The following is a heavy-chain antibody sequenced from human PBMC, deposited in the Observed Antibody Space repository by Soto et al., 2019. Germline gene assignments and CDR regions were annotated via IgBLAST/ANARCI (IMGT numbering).Heavy chain of an antibody. V-gene: IGHV2-5*02. J-gene: IGHJ4*02. D-gene: IGHD4-17*01. CDR1: GFSLSTSGVG. Sequence: QITLKESGPTLVKPTQTLTLTCTFSGFSLSTSGVGVGWIRQPPGKALEWLALLYWDDVKGYSPSLKSRLTITNDTSKNQVVLTMTNMDPVDTATYYCAHRQRTVYFDYWGQGTLVTVSS. CDR2: LYWDDVK. CDR3: AHRQRTVYFDY.